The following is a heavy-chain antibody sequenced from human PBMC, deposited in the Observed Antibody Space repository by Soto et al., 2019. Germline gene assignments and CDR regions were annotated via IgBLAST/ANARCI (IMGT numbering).Heavy chain of an antibody. Sequence: EVQVVKSGGDLVEPGGSLRLSCVTSGFMFSSAWMSWVRQAPGKGLEWVARIKSTKDGGARDYAAPVNGRFSISRDDSKSTVYLQMNRLRAEDTALYYCVEGWNDFWGQGTLVTVSS. J-gene: IGHJ4*02. V-gene: IGHV3-15*01. CDR2: IKSTKDGGAR. CDR1: GFMFSSAW. D-gene: IGHD1-1*01. CDR3: VEGWNDF.